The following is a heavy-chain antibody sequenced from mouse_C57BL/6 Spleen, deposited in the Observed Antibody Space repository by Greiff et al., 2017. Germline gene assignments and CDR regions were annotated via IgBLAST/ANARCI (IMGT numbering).Heavy chain of an antibody. CDR2: ISSGGSYT. J-gene: IGHJ3*01. Sequence: DVMLVESGGDLVKPGGSLKLSCAASGFTFSSYGMSWVRQTPDKRLEWVATISSGGSYTYYPDSVKGRFTISRDNAKNTLYLQMSSLKSEDTAMYYCARPHDGYYLRFAYWGQGTLVTVSA. V-gene: IGHV5-6*02. CDR1: GFTFSSYG. CDR3: ARPHDGYYLRFAY. D-gene: IGHD2-3*01.